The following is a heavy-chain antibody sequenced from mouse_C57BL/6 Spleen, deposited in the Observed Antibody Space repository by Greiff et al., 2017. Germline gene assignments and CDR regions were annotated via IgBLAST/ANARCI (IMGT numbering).Heavy chain of an antibody. Sequence: EVQLQQSGPELVKPGASVKMSCKASGYTFTDYNMHWVKQSHGKSLEWIGYINPKTGGTSYNQKFKGQATLTVHKSSSTAYTEFRRLTSDDSAVYYCAREGDGYPYFDYWGQGTTLTVSS. D-gene: IGHD2-3*01. CDR2: INPKTGGT. V-gene: IGHV1-22*01. J-gene: IGHJ2*01. CDR3: AREGDGYPYFDY. CDR1: GYTFTDYN.